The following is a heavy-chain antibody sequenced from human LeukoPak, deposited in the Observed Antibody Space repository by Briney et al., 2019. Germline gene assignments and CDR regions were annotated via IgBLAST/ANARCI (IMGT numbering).Heavy chain of an antibody. V-gene: IGHV3-30-3*01. CDR2: ISYDGSNK. CDR3: ARDPVDDSGSYRLDY. D-gene: IGHD1-26*01. J-gene: IGHJ4*02. Sequence: GRSLRLSCAASGFTFSSYAMHWVRQAPGKGLEWLAVISYDGSNKYYADSVKGRFTISRDNSKNTLYLQMNSLRAEDTAVYYCARDPVDDSGSYRLDYWGQGTLVTVSS. CDR1: GFTFSSYA.